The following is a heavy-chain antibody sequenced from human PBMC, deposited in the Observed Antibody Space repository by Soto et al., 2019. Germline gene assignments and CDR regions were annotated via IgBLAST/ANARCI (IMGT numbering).Heavy chain of an antibody. J-gene: IGHJ5*02. CDR3: ARGRLSLDP. D-gene: IGHD1-1*01. CDR2: IYYSGST. Sequence: SETLSLTCTVSGGSISSYYWSWIRQPPGKGLEWIGYIYYSGSTNYNPSLKSRVTISVDTSKNQFSLKLSSVTAADTAVYYCARGRLSLDPWGQGTLVTVSS. CDR1: GGSISSYY. V-gene: IGHV4-59*01.